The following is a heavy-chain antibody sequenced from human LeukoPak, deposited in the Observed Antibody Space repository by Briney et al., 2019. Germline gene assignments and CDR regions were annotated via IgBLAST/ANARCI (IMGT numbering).Heavy chain of an antibody. D-gene: IGHD6-6*01. CDR2: INHSGST. J-gene: IGHJ4*02. CDR3: ARGRVYSCSFDY. V-gene: IGHV4-34*01. CDR1: SGSFSGYY. Sequence: SETVSLTCAVYSGSFSGYYWSWIRQPPGKGLEWIGEINHSGSTNYNPSLKSRVTISVDTSKNQFSLKLSSVTAAVTALYYCARGRVYSCSFDYWWRETLVAVSS.